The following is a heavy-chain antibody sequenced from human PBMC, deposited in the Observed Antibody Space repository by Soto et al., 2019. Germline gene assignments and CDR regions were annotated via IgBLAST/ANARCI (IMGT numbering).Heavy chain of an antibody. CDR3: ARGVDRQWADY. CDR2: IYYSGTT. D-gene: IGHD6-19*01. Sequence: PSETLSLTCTVSGGSINSYYWTWIRQPPGKGLEWIGYIYYSGTTNYNPSLKSRVTISVDTSKNQFSLKLTSVTAADTAVYYCARGVDRQWADYWGQGTRVTVSS. V-gene: IGHV4-59*01. CDR1: GGSINSYY. J-gene: IGHJ4*02.